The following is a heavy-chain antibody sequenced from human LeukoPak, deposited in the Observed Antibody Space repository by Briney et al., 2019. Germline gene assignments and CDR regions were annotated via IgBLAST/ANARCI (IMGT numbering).Heavy chain of an antibody. J-gene: IGHJ3*02. D-gene: IGHD3-22*01. CDR3: AKRIGSMIVVVDAFDI. CDR1: GFTFSSYA. CDR2: FSGSGGST. Sequence: GGSLRLSCAASGFTFSSYAMSWVRQAPGKGLEWVSAFSGSGGSTYYADSVKGRFTISRDNSKNTLYLQMNSLRAEDTAVYYCAKRIGSMIVVVDAFDIWGQGTMVTVSS. V-gene: IGHV3-23*01.